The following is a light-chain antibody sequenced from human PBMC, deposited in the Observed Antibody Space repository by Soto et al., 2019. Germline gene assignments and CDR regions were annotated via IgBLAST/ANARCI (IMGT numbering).Light chain of an antibody. J-gene: IGKJ1*01. CDR2: GAS. CDR1: QSVSSN. Sequence: EIGVSLSPATLSVSQGERATLSCRASQSVSSNLAWYQQKPGQAPRLLIYGASTRATGIPARFSGSGSGTEFTLTISSLQSEDFAVYYCKQYNTWPPCTFGQGTKVDI. V-gene: IGKV3-15*01. CDR3: KQYNTWPPCT.